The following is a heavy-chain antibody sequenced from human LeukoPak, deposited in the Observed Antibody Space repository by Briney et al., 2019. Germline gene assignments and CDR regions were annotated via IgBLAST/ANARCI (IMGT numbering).Heavy chain of an antibody. Sequence: GGSVRLSCAASGFTFSSYSMNWVGQAPGKGLEWVSSISSSSSYIYYADSVKGRFTISRDNAKNSLYLQMNSLRAEDTAVYYCARAPGMATTGNFDYWGQAALATVSS. CDR3: ARAPGMATTGNFDY. V-gene: IGHV3-21*01. D-gene: IGHD5-24*01. J-gene: IGHJ4*02. CDR1: GFTFSSYS. CDR2: ISSSSSYI.